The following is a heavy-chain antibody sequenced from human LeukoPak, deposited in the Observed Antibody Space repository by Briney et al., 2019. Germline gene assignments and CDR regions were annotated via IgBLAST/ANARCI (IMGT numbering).Heavy chain of an antibody. V-gene: IGHV4-61*02. CDR3: ARDLYYGGNWFDP. CDR2: IYTSGST. Sequence: PSQTLSLTCTVSGGSISSGSYYWSWIRQPAGKGLEWIGRIYTSGSTYYNPSLKSRVTISVDTSKNQFSLKLSSVTAADTAVYYCARDLYYGGNWFDPWGQGTLVTVSS. J-gene: IGHJ5*02. D-gene: IGHD4-23*01. CDR1: GGSISSGSYY.